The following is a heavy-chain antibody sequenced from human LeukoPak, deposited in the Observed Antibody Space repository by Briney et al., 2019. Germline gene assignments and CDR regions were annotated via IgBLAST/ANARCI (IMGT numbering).Heavy chain of an antibody. Sequence: GGSLRLSCAASGFTFSSYAMHWVRQAPGKGLEYVSAISSNGGRTYYTSSVKGRFATSRDNSKNTLYLQMGSLRAEDMAVYYCARGRIRADYWGQGTLVTVSS. CDR3: ARGRIRADY. CDR2: ISSNGGRT. V-gene: IGHV3-64*01. CDR1: GFTFSSYA. J-gene: IGHJ4*02.